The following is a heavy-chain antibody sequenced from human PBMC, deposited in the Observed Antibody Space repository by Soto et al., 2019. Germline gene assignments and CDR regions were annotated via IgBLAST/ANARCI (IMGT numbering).Heavy chain of an antibody. Sequence: EVQLVESGGGLVKPGGSLRLSCAASGFTFSNAWMNWVRQAPGKGLEWVGRIKSKTDGGTTNYAAPVKGRFTISRDDSKNTLYMQMNSLKTEDTAVYYCTTDSDYYDSSGYYYGVYWGQGTLVTVSS. D-gene: IGHD3-22*01. V-gene: IGHV3-15*07. CDR1: GFTFSNAW. CDR2: IKSKTDGGTT. CDR3: TTDSDYYDSSGYYYGVY. J-gene: IGHJ4*02.